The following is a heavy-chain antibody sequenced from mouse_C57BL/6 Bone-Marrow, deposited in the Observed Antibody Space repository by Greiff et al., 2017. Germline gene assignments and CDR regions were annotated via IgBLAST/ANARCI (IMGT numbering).Heavy chain of an antibody. CDR2: IHPNSGST. V-gene: IGHV1-64*01. J-gene: IGHJ4*01. Sequence: QVQLQQPGAELVKPGASVKLSCKASGYTFTSYWMHWVKQRPGQGLEWIGMIHPNSGSTNSTEKFKSQATLTVDQSSSTAYMQLSSLTSEDSAVYCSAGWGDDWGQGTSGTVSS. CDR3: AGWGDD. CDR1: GYTFTSYW.